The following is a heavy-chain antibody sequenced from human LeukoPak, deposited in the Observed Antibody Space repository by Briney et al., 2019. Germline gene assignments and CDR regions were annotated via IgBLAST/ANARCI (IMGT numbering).Heavy chain of an antibody. J-gene: IGHJ4*02. CDR2: IYTSGST. D-gene: IGHD3-22*01. CDR1: GGSISSGSYY. Sequence: SETLSLTCTVSGGSISSGSYYWSWIRQPAGKGLEWIGRIYTSGSTNYNPSLKSRVTISVDTSKNQFSLKLSSVTAADTAVYYSARSPNYDSSGYYRDYWGQGTLVTVSS. CDR3: ARSPNYDSSGYYRDY. V-gene: IGHV4-61*02.